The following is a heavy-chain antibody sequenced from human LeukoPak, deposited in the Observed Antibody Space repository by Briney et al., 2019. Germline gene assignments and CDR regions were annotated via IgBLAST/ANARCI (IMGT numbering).Heavy chain of an antibody. V-gene: IGHV4-34*01. D-gene: IGHD5-12*01. J-gene: IGHJ4*02. CDR3: ARAPTSGYGYQIDY. Sequence: SETLSLTCAVYGGSFSGYYWSWIRQPPGKGLEWIGEINHSGSTNYNPSLKRRATISVDTSKNQFSLKLSPVTAADTAVYYCARAPTSGYGYQIDYWGQGTLVTVSS. CDR2: INHSGST. CDR1: GGSFSGYY.